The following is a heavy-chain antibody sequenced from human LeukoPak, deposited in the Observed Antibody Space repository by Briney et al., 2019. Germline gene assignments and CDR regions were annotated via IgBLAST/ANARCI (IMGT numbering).Heavy chain of an antibody. V-gene: IGHV4-59*01. CDR3: AGEVDRTMVRGVYGMDV. CDR2: IYYSGST. D-gene: IGHD3-10*01. Sequence: SETLSLTCTVSGGSISSYYWSWIRQPPGKGLEWIGYIYYSGSTNYNPSLKSRVTISVDTSKNQFSLKLSSVTAADTAAYYCAGEVDRTMVRGVYGMDVWGQGTTVSVSS. CDR1: GGSISSYY. J-gene: IGHJ6*02.